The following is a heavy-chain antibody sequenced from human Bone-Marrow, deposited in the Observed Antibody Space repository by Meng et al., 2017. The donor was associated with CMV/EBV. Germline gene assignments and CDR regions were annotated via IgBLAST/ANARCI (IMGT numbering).Heavy chain of an antibody. Sequence: SVKVSCKASGGTFSSYAISWVRQAPGQGLEWMGGIIPILGIANYAQKFQGRVTITADKSTSTAYMELSSLRSEDTAVYYCARVSARDYDFWSGYFDYWGQGTLVTGYS. D-gene: IGHD3-3*01. CDR2: IIPILGIA. V-gene: IGHV1-69*10. CDR3: ARVSARDYDFWSGYFDY. CDR1: GGTFSSYA. J-gene: IGHJ4*02.